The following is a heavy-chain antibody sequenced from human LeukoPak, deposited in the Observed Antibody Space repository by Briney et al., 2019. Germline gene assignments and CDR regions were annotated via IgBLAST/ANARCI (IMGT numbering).Heavy chain of an antibody. D-gene: IGHD5-18*01. CDR1: GYTFTSYD. V-gene: IGHV1-8*03. J-gene: IGHJ4*02. Sequence: GASVKVSCKASGYTFTSYDINWVRQATGQGLEWMGWMNPNSGNTGYAQKFQGRVTITRNTSISTAYMELSSLRSEDTAVYYCAREGGDYSYRYYFDYWGQGTLVTVSS. CDR3: AREGGDYSYRYYFDY. CDR2: MNPNSGNT.